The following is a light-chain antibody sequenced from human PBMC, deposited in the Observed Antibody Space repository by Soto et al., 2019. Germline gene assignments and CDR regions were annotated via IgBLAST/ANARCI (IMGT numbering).Light chain of an antibody. CDR3: QQYNNWPIT. CDR2: GVS. J-gene: IGKJ5*01. CDR1: QNILSN. Sequence: IVFTQSPATLSVSPRERAPLSCRASQNILSNLAWYQQKPGQAPRLLIYGVSTRATGIPARFSGSGSGTEFTLTISSLQSEDFEIYYCQQYNNWPITSGQRARPEIK. V-gene: IGKV3-15*01.